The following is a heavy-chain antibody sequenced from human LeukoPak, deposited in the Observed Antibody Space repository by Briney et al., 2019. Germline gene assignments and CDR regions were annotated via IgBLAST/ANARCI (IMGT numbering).Heavy chain of an antibody. V-gene: IGHV3-23*01. Sequence: GGSLRLSCAASGFSFSSYAMSWVRQAPGKGLEWVSAISGSGGSTYNADSVKGRFTISRDNSKNTLYLQMNSLRAEDTAVYYCARDRGYYGDYYWYFDLWGRGTLVTVSS. D-gene: IGHD4-17*01. CDR3: ARDRGYYGDYYWYFDL. CDR1: GFSFSSYA. J-gene: IGHJ2*01. CDR2: ISGSGGST.